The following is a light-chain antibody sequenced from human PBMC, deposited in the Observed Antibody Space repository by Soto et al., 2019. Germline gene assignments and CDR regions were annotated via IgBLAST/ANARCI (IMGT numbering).Light chain of an antibody. J-gene: IGKJ1*01. Sequence: SVDTDSPRTLFVSTRERVTLSCRASESLTRNLAWYQHKPGQSPRLLIYGASARATGIPDRFSGGGSGAEYTLTISSLQSEDFAVYYCQQHDKWPRTFGQGTKVDI. V-gene: IGKV3-15*01. CDR3: QQHDKWPRT. CDR1: ESLTRN. CDR2: GAS.